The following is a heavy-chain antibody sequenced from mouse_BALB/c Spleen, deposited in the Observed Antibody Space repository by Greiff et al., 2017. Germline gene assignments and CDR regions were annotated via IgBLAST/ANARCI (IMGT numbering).Heavy chain of an antibody. V-gene: IGHV5-12-1*01. CDR3: ARQRHYGSSLYAMDY. J-gene: IGHJ4*01. CDR2: ISSGGGST. Sequence: EVQLVESGGGLVKPGGSLKLSCAASGFAFSSYDMSWVRQTPEKRLEWVAYISSGGGSTYYPDSVKGRFTISRDNAKNTLYLQMSSLKSEDTAMYYCARQRHYGSSLYAMDYWGQGTSVTVSS. D-gene: IGHD1-1*01. CDR1: GFAFSSYD.